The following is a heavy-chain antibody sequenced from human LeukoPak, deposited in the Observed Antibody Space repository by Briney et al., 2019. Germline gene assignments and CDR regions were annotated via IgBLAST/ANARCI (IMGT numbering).Heavy chain of an antibody. V-gene: IGHV4-31*03. J-gene: IGHJ4*02. Sequence: PSETLCLACTVSGDSISSGGYYWSWIRQHLGKGLEWIGYIYYSGSTYYNPSLKSRVTISVDTSKNQFSLKLSSVTAADTAVYYCARGCGREDPFDYWGQGTLVTVSS. CDR2: IYYSGST. CDR3: ARGCGREDPFDY. D-gene: IGHD2-21*01. CDR1: GDSISSGGYY.